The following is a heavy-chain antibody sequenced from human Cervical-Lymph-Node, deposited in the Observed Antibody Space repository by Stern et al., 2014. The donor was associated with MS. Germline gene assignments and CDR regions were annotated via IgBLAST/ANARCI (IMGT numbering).Heavy chain of an antibody. CDR3: ARDPRSRTTVTS. CDR1: GGTISNDGYY. V-gene: IGHV4-31*03. Sequence: VQLVESGPGLVKPSQTLSLTCIVSGGTISNDGYYWSWIRQHPWKGLEWIGYIYYSGVTYYSPSLKSRVTISIDTSKNQCSLKLNSVTAADTAVYYCARDPRSRTTVTSWGQGTLVTVSS. CDR2: IYYSGVT. D-gene: IGHD4-17*01. J-gene: IGHJ5*02.